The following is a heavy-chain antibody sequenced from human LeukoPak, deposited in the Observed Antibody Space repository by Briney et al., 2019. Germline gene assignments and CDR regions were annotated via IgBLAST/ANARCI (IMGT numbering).Heavy chain of an antibody. CDR3: ARDRRRDYNVDFDY. CDR1: GGTFSSYA. V-gene: IGHV1-69*04. D-gene: IGHD3-10*01. J-gene: IGHJ4*02. CDR2: IIPILGIA. Sequence: SVKVSCKGSGGTFSSYAISWVRQAPGQGREWMGRIIPILGIANYAQKFQGRVTITADKSTSTAYMELSSLRSEDTAVYYCARDRRRDYNVDFDYWGQGTLVTVSS.